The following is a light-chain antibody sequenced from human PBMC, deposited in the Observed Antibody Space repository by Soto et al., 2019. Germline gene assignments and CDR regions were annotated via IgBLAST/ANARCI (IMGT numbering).Light chain of an antibody. CDR3: KQYNNWPPLT. CDR1: QSVSSN. Sequence: EIVMTQSPATLSLSPGERATLSCRASQSVSSNLAWYQQKLGQAPRLLIFGASTRATGIPARFSASGSRTEFTHTISSLQSEDFAVYYCKQYNNWPPLTFGQGTRLEIK. J-gene: IGKJ5*01. V-gene: IGKV3-15*01. CDR2: GAS.